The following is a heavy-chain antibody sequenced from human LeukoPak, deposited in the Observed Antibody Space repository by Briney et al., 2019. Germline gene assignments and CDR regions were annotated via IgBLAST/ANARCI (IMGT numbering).Heavy chain of an antibody. CDR3: ARAGDCSSTSCYTVAY. CDR1: GYTFTNYG. Sequence: GASVKVSCKTSGYTFTNYGVSWVRQAPGQGLEWMGWINPNSGGTNYAQKFQGRVTMTRDTSISTAYMELSRLRSDDTAVYYCARAGDCSSTSCYTVAYWGQGTLVTVSS. D-gene: IGHD2-2*02. V-gene: IGHV1-2*02. CDR2: INPNSGGT. J-gene: IGHJ4*02.